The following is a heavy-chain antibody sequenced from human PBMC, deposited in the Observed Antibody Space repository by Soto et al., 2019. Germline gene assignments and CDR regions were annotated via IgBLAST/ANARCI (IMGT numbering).Heavy chain of an antibody. V-gene: IGHV3-23*01. CDR2: ISGSGGST. D-gene: IGHD3-22*01. Sequence: EVQLLESGGGLVQPGGSLRLSCAASGFTFSSYAMSWVRQAPGKGLEWVSAISGSGGSTYYADSVKGRFTISRDNSKNTRYLQMNSLRAEDTAVYYCAKGLYYYDSSGYSHGFDPWGQGTLVTVSS. J-gene: IGHJ5*02. CDR1: GFTFSSYA. CDR3: AKGLYYYDSSGYSHGFDP.